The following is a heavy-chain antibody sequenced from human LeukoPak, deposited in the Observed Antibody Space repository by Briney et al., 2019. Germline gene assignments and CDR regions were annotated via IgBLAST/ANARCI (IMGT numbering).Heavy chain of an antibody. J-gene: IGHJ4*02. CDR3: ARDRRGWIQLWDYFDY. CDR1: GGSFSGYY. Sequence: SETLSLTCAVYGGSFSGYYWSWIRQPPGKGLEWIGEINHSGSTNYNPSLKSRVTISVDTSKNQFSLKVNSVTAADTAVYYCARDRRGWIQLWDYFDYWGQGILVTVSS. CDR2: INHSGST. V-gene: IGHV4-34*01. D-gene: IGHD5-18*01.